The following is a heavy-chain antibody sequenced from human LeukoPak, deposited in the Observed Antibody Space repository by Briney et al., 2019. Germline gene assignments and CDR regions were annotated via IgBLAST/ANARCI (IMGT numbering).Heavy chain of an antibody. V-gene: IGHV3-30*02. CDR3: AKDGVSSSVWAFDI. J-gene: IGHJ3*02. D-gene: IGHD3-10*01. Sequence: GGSLRLSCAASGFTFSNYGMHWVRQAPAKGLEWEAFIRNDGSTKYYVDSVKGRFVISRDNSRNTLYLYMNSLRAEDSAVYYCAKDGVSSSVWAFDIWGQGTMVTVSS. CDR2: IRNDGSTK. CDR1: GFTFSNYG.